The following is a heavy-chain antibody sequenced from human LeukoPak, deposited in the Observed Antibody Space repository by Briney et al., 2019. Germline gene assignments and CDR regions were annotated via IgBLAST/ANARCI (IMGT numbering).Heavy chain of an antibody. CDR2: IKQDGSEK. Sequence: GGSLRLSCAASGFTFSSYWMSWVRQAPGKGLEWVANIKQDGSEKYYVDSVKGRFTISRDNAKNSLYLQMNSLRAEDTAVYYCASDILRDSSGWYSLFDYWGQGTLVTVSS. CDR3: ASDILRDSSGWYSLFDY. D-gene: IGHD6-19*01. J-gene: IGHJ4*02. CDR1: GFTFSSYW. V-gene: IGHV3-7*01.